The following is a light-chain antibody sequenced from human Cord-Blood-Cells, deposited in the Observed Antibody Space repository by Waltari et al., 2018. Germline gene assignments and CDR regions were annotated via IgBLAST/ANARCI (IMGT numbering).Light chain of an antibody. J-gene: IGLJ1*01. CDR3: CSYAGSYKGV. Sequence: QSALTQPRSVSGSPGQSVTISCTGTSSDVGGYNYVSWYQQHPGKAPKLMIYDVSKRPSGVPDRFSGSKSGNTASLTISGLQAEEEADYCCCSYAGSYKGVFGTGTKVTVL. CDR2: DVS. CDR1: SSDVGGYNY. V-gene: IGLV2-11*01.